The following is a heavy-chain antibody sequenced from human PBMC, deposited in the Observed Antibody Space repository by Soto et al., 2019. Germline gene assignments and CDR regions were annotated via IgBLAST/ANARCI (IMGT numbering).Heavy chain of an antibody. CDR1: GGPFSDYA. D-gene: IGHD3-22*01. CDR2: IIPIFATP. J-gene: IGHJ4*02. CDR3: ARGADYDTSSGLGSLDY. V-gene: IGHV1-69*06. Sequence: QVQLVQSGAEVKKPGSSVKVSCKASGGPFSDYAVNWVRQAPGQGLEWMGGIIPIFATPNYAQKFQGRVTITADKTTRTTHIELSELRSEDTAINFCARGADYDTSSGLGSLDYWGQGTLVTVTS.